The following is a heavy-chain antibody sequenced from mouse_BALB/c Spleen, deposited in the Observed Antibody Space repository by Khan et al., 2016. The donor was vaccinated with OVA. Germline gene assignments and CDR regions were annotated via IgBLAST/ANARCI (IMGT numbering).Heavy chain of an antibody. CDR1: GYTFTTAG. J-gene: IGHJ4*01. CDR3: ARLGDYGDYYAMDY. CDR2: INTHSGVP. D-gene: IGHD2-4*01. Sequence: QIQLVQSGPELKKPGETVRISCKASGYTFTTAGMQWVQKMPGKGLKWIGWINTHSGVPKYAEDFKGRFAFSLETSASTAYLQISNLKNEDTATYFCARLGDYGDYYAMDYWGQGTSVTVSS. V-gene: IGHV9-4*02.